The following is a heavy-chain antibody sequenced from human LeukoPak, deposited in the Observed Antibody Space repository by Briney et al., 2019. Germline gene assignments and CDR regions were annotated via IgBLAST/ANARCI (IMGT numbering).Heavy chain of an antibody. CDR3: ARHYDYSAYYETYLYN. CDR1: GYDFANYG. CDR2: ISAYSRNT. Sequence: ASVKVSCKASGYDFANYGTSWVRQAPGQGLEWMGWISAYSRNTHYAQKFQGRVTVTTDTSTNTAYMELRSLRSDDTAVYYCARHYDYSAYYETYLYNWGQGTLVTVSS. V-gene: IGHV1-18*01. D-gene: IGHD3-22*01. J-gene: IGHJ4*02.